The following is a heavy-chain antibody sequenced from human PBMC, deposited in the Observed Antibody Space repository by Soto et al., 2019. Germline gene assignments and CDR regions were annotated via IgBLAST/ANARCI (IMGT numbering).Heavy chain of an antibody. Sequence: SETLSLTCAVSGDSLSTDYWWSWVRQPPGKGLEWIGEIHHSGITNYNPSLKSRVTISVDTSKNQFSLKLSSVTAADTAVYYCASIAAAQENWFDPWGQGTLVTVSS. V-gene: IGHV4-4*02. J-gene: IGHJ5*02. D-gene: IGHD6-13*01. CDR2: IHHSGIT. CDR3: ASIAAAQENWFDP. CDR1: GDSLSTDYW.